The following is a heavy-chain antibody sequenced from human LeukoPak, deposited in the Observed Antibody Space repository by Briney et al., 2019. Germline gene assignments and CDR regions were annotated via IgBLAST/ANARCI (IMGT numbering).Heavy chain of an antibody. V-gene: IGHV3-23*01. D-gene: IGHD3-16*02. Sequence: GGSLRLSCTASGFTFGDYAMTWVRQAPGKGLEWVSAISGSGGSTYYADSVKGRFTISRDNSKNTLYLQMNSLRAEDTAVYYCAKIPYYDYVWGSYRTATYYYYMDVWGKGTTVTISS. CDR1: GFTFGDYA. CDR3: AKIPYYDYVWGSYRTATYYYYMDV. J-gene: IGHJ6*03. CDR2: ISGSGGST.